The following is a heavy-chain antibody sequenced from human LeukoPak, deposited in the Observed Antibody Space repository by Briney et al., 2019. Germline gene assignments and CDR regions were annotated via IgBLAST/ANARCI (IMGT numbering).Heavy chain of an antibody. Sequence: PGRSLRLSCTASGFTFGDYAMSWVRQAPGKGLEWVGFIRSKAYGGTTEYAASVKGRFTISRDDSKSIAYLRMNSLKTEDTAVYYCTRDTSGYDFVDFDYWGQGTLVTVSS. CDR2: IRSKAYGGTT. CDR3: TRDTSGYDFVDFDY. D-gene: IGHD5-12*01. CDR1: GFTFGDYA. J-gene: IGHJ4*02. V-gene: IGHV3-49*04.